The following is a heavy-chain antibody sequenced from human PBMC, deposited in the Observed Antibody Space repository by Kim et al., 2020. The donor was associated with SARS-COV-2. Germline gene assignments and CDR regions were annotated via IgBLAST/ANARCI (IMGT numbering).Heavy chain of an antibody. CDR3: AKERRDGSGSAYYYYYYGMDV. V-gene: IGHV3-33*06. Sequence: GRSLRLSCAASGFTFSSYGMHWVRQAPGKGLEWVAVIWYDGSNKYYADSVKGRFTISRDNSKNTLYLQMNSLRAEDTAVYYCAKERRDGSGSAYYYYYYGMDVWGQGTTVTVSS. CDR2: IWYDGSNK. D-gene: IGHD3-10*01. CDR1: GFTFSSYG. J-gene: IGHJ6*02.